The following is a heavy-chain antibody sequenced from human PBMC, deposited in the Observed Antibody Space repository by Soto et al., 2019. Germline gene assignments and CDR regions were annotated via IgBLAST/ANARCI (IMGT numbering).Heavy chain of an antibody. D-gene: IGHD4-17*01. CDR2: INHSGST. CDR3: ARYDYGDYILIY. V-gene: IGHV4-34*01. Sequence: SETLSLTCAVYGGSFSGYYWSWIRQPPGKGLEWIGEINHSGSTNYNPSLKSRVTISVDTSKNQFSLKLSSVTAADTAVYYCARYDYGDYILIYSGQGTLVIVSS. J-gene: IGHJ4*02. CDR1: GGSFSGYY.